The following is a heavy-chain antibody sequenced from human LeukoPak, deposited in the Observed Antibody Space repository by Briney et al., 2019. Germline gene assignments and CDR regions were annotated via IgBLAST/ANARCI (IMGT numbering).Heavy chain of an antibody. J-gene: IGHJ6*03. CDR2: IYYSGST. V-gene: IGHV4-59*01. CDR3: ARVYSSSWYSYYYYMDV. CDR1: GGSISNYY. Sequence: KTSETLSLTCTVSGGSISNYYWSWIRQPPGKGLEWIGYIYYSGSTNYNPSLKSRVTISVDTSKNQFSLKLSSVTAADTAVYYCARVYSSSWYSYYYYMDVWGKGTTVTISS. D-gene: IGHD6-13*01.